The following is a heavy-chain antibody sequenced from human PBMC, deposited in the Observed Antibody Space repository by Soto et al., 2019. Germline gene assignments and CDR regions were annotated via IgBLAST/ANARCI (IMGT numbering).Heavy chain of an antibody. J-gene: IGHJ4*02. CDR2: IYHSGSI. CDR1: GGSISSNNW. CDR3: ARGAVDTAMADDY. Sequence: QVQLQESGPGLVKPSGTLSLTCAVSGGSISSNNWWTWVRQPPGKGLEWIGEIYHSGSINYNPSLKSRITISVDTSKNQFSLKLSSVTAADTAVYFCARGAVDTAMADDYWGQGTLVTVSS. V-gene: IGHV4-4*02. D-gene: IGHD5-18*01.